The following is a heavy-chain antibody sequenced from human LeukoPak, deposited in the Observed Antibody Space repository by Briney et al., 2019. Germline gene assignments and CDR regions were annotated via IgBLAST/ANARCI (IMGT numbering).Heavy chain of an antibody. D-gene: IGHD3-9*01. J-gene: IGHJ3*02. CDR3: ARAYPHITIFWDGPRAFDI. Sequence: ASVKVSCKASGGTFSSYAISWVRQAPEQGLEWMGGIIPIFGTANYAQKFQGRVTITTDESTSTAYMELSSLRSEDTAVYYCARAYPHITIFWDGPRAFDIWGQGTMVTVSS. V-gene: IGHV1-69*05. CDR1: GGTFSSYA. CDR2: IIPIFGTA.